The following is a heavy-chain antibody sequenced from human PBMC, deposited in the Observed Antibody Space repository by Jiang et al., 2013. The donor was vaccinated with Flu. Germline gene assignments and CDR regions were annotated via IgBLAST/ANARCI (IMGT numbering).Heavy chain of an antibody. CDR2: IWYDGSNK. CDR1: GFTFSSYG. V-gene: IGHV3-33*01. CDR3: ARDQTDTAMPSAFDY. Sequence: VQLLESGGGVVQPGRSLRLSCAASGFTFSSYGMHWVRQAPGKGLEWVAVIWYDGSNKYYADSVKGRFAISRDNSKNTLYLQMNSLRAEDTAVYYCARDQTDTAMPSAFDYVGPGNPGHRLL. D-gene: IGHD5-18*01. J-gene: IGHJ4*02.